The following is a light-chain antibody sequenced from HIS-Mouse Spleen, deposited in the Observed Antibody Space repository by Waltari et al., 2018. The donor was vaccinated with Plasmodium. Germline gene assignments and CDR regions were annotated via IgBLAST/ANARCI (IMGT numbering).Light chain of an antibody. CDR2: DAS. CDR3: QQYDNLPPLFT. V-gene: IGKV1-33*01. J-gene: IGKJ3*01. CDR1: QDISNY. Sequence: DIHMPQSPSSLSASVGARVTITCQASQDISNYLNWYQQKPGKAPKLLIYDASNLETGVPSRFSGSGSGTDFTFTISSLQPEDIATYYCQQYDNLPPLFTFGPGTKVDIK.